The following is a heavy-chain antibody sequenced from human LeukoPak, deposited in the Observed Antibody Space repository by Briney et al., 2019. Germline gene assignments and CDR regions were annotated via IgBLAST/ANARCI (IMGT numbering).Heavy chain of an antibody. J-gene: IGHJ4*02. Sequence: SETLSLTCTVSGDSISSYYWSWIRQSPGKGLEWLGYVYSSGSTNYNPSLKSRITTSVDPSKNQFSLKLGSVTAADTAIYYCARGGAQGHSYGSNFDNWGQGTLVAVSS. CDR3: ARGGAQGHSYGSNFDN. CDR1: GDSISSYY. CDR2: VYSSGST. D-gene: IGHD5-18*01. V-gene: IGHV4-59*01.